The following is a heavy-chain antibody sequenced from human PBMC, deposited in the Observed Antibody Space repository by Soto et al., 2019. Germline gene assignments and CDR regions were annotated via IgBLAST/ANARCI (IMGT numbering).Heavy chain of an antibody. J-gene: IGHJ5*02. V-gene: IGHV4-4*02. CDR2: IYHSGST. D-gene: IGHD3-10*01. Sequence: QVQLQESGPGLVKPSGTLSLTCAVSGGSISSSNWWSWVRQPPGKGLEWIGEIYHSGSTNYNPSLRCLVTISVDKSKHQFSLKLSSVTAADTAVYYCATDLRMVRGTQPWGQGTLVTVSS. CDR3: ATDLRMVRGTQP. CDR1: GGSISSSNW.